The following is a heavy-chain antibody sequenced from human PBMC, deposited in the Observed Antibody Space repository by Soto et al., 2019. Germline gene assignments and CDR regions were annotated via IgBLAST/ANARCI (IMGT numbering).Heavy chain of an antibody. CDR1: GGSISSSSYY. J-gene: IGHJ6*02. D-gene: IGHD3-10*01. Sequence: QLQLQESGPGLVKPSETLSLTCTVSGGSISSSSYYWGWIRQPPGKGLEWIGSIYYSGSTYYNPSLKSRVTISVDTSKNQFALKLSSVTAADTAVYYCAVWFGELLAYYGMDVWGQGTTVTVSS. CDR2: IYYSGST. V-gene: IGHV4-39*01. CDR3: AVWFGELLAYYGMDV.